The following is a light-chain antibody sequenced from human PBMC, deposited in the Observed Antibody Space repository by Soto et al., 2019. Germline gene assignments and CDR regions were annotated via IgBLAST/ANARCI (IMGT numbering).Light chain of an antibody. CDR2: GAS. Sequence: EIVLTQSPGTLSLSPGERATLSCRASHSVSSSYLAWYQQKPGQAPRLLIYGASSRATGIPDRFSGSGSGTDFTLTISRLEPEDFAVYSCQQYGSLPLTFGGGTKVEIK. CDR1: HSVSSSY. CDR3: QQYGSLPLT. V-gene: IGKV3-20*01. J-gene: IGKJ4*01.